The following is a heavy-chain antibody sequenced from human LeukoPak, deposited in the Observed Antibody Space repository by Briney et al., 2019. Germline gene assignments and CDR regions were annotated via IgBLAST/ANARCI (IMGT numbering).Heavy chain of an antibody. V-gene: IGHV4-30-2*01. Sequence: PSEILSLTCAVSGGSISSGGYSWSWIRQPPGKGLEWIGYIYHSGSTYYNPSLKSRVTISVDRSKNQFSLKLSSVTAADTAVYYCARVDGSGYLDYWGQGTLVTVSS. CDR1: GGSISSGGYS. CDR2: IYHSGST. CDR3: ARVDGSGYLDY. D-gene: IGHD3-22*01. J-gene: IGHJ4*02.